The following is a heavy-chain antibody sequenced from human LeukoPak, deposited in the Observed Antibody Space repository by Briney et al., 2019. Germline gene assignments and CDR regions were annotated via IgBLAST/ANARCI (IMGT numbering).Heavy chain of an antibody. V-gene: IGHV4-4*02. Sequence: SGTLSLTCGVSGGSIISSNWWSWVRQPPGKGLEWIGYIYYSGSTNYNPSLKSRVTISVDTSKNQFSLKLSSVTAADTAVYYCATNVYVRGPWWFDPWGQGTLVTVSS. CDR3: ATNVYVRGPWWFDP. J-gene: IGHJ5*02. CDR1: GGSIISSNW. D-gene: IGHD3-16*01. CDR2: IYYSGST.